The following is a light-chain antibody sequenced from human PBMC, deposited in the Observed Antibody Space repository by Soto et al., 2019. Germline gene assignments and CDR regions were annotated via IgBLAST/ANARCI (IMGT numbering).Light chain of an antibody. V-gene: IGLV1-51*02. CDR2: EDN. CDR1: SSNIGINY. CDR3: GTWDSSLSAGV. J-gene: IGLJ3*02. Sequence: QSVLTQPPSVSAAPGQTVTISCSGSSSNIGINYVSWYQHLPGTAPKLLIYEDNKRPSGIPDRFSGSKSGTSATLGITGLQIGDEADYYCGTWDSSLSAGVFGGGTKVTVL.